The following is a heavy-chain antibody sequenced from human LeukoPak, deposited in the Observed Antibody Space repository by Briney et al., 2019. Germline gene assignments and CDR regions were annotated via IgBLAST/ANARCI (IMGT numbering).Heavy chain of an antibody. CDR1: GGSISSHY. CDR2: IYYSGNT. V-gene: IGHV4-59*11. J-gene: IGHJ5*02. CDR3: ARDLPSITMGFDP. D-gene: IGHD3-10*01. Sequence: SETLSLTCTVSGGSISSHYWSWIRQPPGKGLEWIGYIYYSGNTNYNPSLKSRVTISVDTSKNQFSLKLSSVTAADTAVYYCARDLPSITMGFDPWGQGTLVTVSS.